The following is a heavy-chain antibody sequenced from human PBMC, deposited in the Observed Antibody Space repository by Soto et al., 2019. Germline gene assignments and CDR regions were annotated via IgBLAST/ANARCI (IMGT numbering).Heavy chain of an antibody. V-gene: IGHV4-31*03. CDR3: ESSRMGNWFDP. CDR2: IYYSGST. CDR1: GGSISSGGYY. J-gene: IGHJ5*02. Sequence: KPSETLSLTCTVSGGSISSGGYYWSWIRQHPGKGLEWIGYIYYSGSTYYNPSLKSRVTISVDTSKNQFSLKLSSVTAADTAVYYCESSRMGNWFDPWGQGTPVTVSS. D-gene: IGHD3-16*01.